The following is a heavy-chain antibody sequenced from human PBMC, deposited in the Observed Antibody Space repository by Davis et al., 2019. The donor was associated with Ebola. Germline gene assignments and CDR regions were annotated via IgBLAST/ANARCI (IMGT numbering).Heavy chain of an antibody. CDR2: IYHSGST. Sequence: MPGGSLRLSCAVSGGSISSSNWWSWVRQPPGKGLEWIGEIYHSGSTNYNPSLKSRVTISVDTSKNQFSLKLSSVTAADTAVYYCARGVELHYYYGMDVWGQGTTVTVSS. D-gene: IGHD1-7*01. V-gene: IGHV4-4*02. CDR1: GGSISSSNW. CDR3: ARGVELHYYYGMDV. J-gene: IGHJ6*02.